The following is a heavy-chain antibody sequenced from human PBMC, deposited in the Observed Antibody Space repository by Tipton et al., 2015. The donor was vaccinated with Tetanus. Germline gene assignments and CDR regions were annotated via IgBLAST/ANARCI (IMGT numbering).Heavy chain of an antibody. CDR2: ISGDGKT. CDR1: GYTFTTYG. Sequence: QSGAEVKKPGASVKVSCKASGYTFTTYGISWVRQAPGQGLEWMGWISGDGKTHYAQKFQGRVQLSADPYSNTADLEVRSRITDDTAVYFCARDAGPDYIWGTYRFPLDSWGQGTLVTVS. J-gene: IGHJ4*02. V-gene: IGHV1-18*01. D-gene: IGHD3-16*02. CDR3: ARDAGPDYIWGTYRFPLDS.